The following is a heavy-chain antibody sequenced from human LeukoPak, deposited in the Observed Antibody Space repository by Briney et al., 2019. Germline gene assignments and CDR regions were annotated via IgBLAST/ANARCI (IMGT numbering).Heavy chain of an antibody. D-gene: IGHD5-18*01. V-gene: IGHV1-18*01. CDR2: ISAYNGNT. CDR1: GYTFTSYG. J-gene: IGHJ6*03. CDR3: ARTTEGGYTYDYFYYYYMDV. Sequence: ASVKVSCKASGYTFTSYGISWVRQAPGQGLEWMGWISAYNGNTNYAQKLQGRVTMTTDTSTSTAYMELRSLRSDDTAVYYCARTTEGGYTYDYFYYYYMDVWGEGTTVTISS.